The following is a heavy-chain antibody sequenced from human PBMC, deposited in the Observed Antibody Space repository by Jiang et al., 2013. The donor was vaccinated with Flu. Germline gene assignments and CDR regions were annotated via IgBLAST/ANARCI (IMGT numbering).Heavy chain of an antibody. J-gene: IGHJ4*02. D-gene: IGHD4-17*01. CDR3: ARHDFSVTRFLYFDY. CDR1: GGSISSSSYY. CDR2: IYYSGST. V-gene: IGHV4-39*01. Sequence: GPGLVKPSETLSLTCTVSGGSISSSSYYWGWIRQPPGKGLEWIGSIYYSGSTYYNPSLKSRVTISVDTSKNQFSLKPSSVTAADTAVYYCARHDFSVTRFLYFDYWGQGTLVTVSS.